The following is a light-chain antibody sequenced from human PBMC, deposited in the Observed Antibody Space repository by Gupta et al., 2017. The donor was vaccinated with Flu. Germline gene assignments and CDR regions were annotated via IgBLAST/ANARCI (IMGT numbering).Light chain of an antibody. V-gene: IGKV1-39*01. J-gene: IGKJ1*01. CDR1: PTISTY. Sequence: DIQLTQSPSSLSASMGDRVTITCRASPTISTYLNWYRQKPGEAPKLLIYAASILQSGVPSRFSGSGSGTDFTLTINSLQPEDFATYYCQQSYTTPTWTCGQGTRVQIK. CDR2: AAS. CDR3: QQSYTTPTWT.